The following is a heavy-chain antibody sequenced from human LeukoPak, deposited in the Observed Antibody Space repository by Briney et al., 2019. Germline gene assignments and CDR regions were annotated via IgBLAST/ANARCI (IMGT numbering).Heavy chain of an antibody. D-gene: IGHD2-2*01. CDR3: ARGLGSSTSRHTFDI. V-gene: IGHV3-23*01. J-gene: IGHJ3*02. CDR2: ISGSGGST. Sequence: GGSLRLSCAASGFSFSSYVMSWVRQAPGKGLEWVSAISGSGGSTYFADSVKGRFTISRDNSKNTLYLQMNSLSAEDMAIYYCARGLGSSTSRHTFDIWGQGTMVTVSS. CDR1: GFSFSSYV.